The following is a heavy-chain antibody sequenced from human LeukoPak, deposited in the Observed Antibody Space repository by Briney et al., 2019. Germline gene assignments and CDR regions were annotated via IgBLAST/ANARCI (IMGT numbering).Heavy chain of an antibody. CDR2: IKQDGSEK. J-gene: IGHJ4*02. CDR3: ARDDSSGYFDY. V-gene: IGHV3-7*01. D-gene: IGHD3-22*01. CDR1: GFTFSNSW. Sequence: GGSLRLSCAASGFTFSNSWMSWIRQAPGQGLEWVANIKQDGSEKYYVDSVKGRFTISRDNAKNSLYLQMNSLRAEDTAVYYCARDDSSGYFDYWGQGTLVTVSS.